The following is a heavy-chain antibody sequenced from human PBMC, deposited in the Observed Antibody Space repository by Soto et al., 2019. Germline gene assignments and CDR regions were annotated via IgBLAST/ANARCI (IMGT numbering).Heavy chain of an antibody. CDR1: GYSFTSYW. CDR2: IYPGDSDT. D-gene: IGHD5-12*01. CDR3: ASLFRGYSGYDRGWFDY. V-gene: IGHV5-51*01. J-gene: IGHJ4*02. Sequence: GESLKISCKGSGYSFTSYWIGWVRQMPGKGLEWMGNIYPGDSDTRYSPSFQGQVTISADKSISTAYLQWSSLKASDTAMYYCASLFRGYSGYDRGWFDYWGQGTLVTVSS.